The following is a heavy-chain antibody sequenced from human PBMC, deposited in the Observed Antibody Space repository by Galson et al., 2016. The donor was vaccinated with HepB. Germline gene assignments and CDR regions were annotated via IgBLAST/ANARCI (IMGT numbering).Heavy chain of an antibody. V-gene: IGHV3-23*01. CDR1: GFTFSSYA. CDR2: ISGSGGST. Sequence: SLRLSCAASGFTFSSYAMSWVRQAPGKGLEWVSAISGSGGSTYYADSVKGRFTISSDNAKNSLYLQMSNLRAEDTAVYYCARGAGAGYWGQGALITVAS. J-gene: IGHJ4*02. D-gene: IGHD3-10*01. CDR3: ARGAGAGY.